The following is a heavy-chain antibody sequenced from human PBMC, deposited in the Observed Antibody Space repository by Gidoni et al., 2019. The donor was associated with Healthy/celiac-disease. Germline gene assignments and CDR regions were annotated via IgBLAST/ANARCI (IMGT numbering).Heavy chain of an antibody. V-gene: IGHV3-33*01. CDR3: ARDQITVTTFNWFDP. CDR2: IWYDGSNK. D-gene: IGHD4-17*01. Sequence: QVQLVESGGGVVQPGRSLRLSCAASGSPFSSYGMHWVRQAPGKGLEWVAVIWYDGSNKYYADSVKGRFTISRDNSKNTLYLQMNSLRAEDTAVYYCARDQITVTTFNWFDPWGQGTLVTVSS. CDR1: GSPFSSYG. J-gene: IGHJ5*02.